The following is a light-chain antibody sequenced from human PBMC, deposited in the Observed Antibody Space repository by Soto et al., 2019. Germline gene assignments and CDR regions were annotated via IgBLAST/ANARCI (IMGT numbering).Light chain of an antibody. CDR2: DVN. J-gene: IGLJ1*01. Sequence: QSALTQPRSVSGSPGQSVTISCTGTSSDVGGYVYVSWYQHHPGKAPKLMIYDVNERPSGVPDRFSGSKFDNTASLTISGLQAEDEADYYFCSYAGRFPYVFGTGTKVTVL. CDR1: SSDVGGYVY. V-gene: IGLV2-11*01. CDR3: CSYAGRFPYV.